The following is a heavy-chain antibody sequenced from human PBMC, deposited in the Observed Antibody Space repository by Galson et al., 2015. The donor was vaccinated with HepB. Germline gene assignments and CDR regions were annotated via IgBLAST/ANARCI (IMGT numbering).Heavy chain of an antibody. V-gene: IGHV1-2*02. CDR3: ARGLSVESGPSGWYGGWIDP. J-gene: IGHJ5*02. CDR1: GYTFSTYS. CDR2: INPNSGGT. Sequence: SVKVSCKASGYTFSTYSITWVRQAPGQGLEWMGWINPNSGGTNYAQKFQGRVTVTRDTSISTAYMELSRLRSDDTAVYYCARGLSVESGPSGWYGGWIDPWGQGTLVTVSS. D-gene: IGHD6-19*01.